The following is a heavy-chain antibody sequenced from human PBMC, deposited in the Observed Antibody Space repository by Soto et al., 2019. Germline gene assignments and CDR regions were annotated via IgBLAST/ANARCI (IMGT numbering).Heavy chain of an antibody. V-gene: IGHV1-2*04. J-gene: IGHJ3*02. Sequence: ASVKVSCKASGYTLTGYYMHWVRQAPGQGLEWMGWINPNSGGTNYAQKFQGWVTMTRDTSISTAYMELSRLRSDDTAVYYYARGTFGKAFDIWSQGTMVTVSS. CDR3: ARGTFGKAFDI. CDR2: INPNSGGT. D-gene: IGHD3-16*01. CDR1: GYTLTGYY.